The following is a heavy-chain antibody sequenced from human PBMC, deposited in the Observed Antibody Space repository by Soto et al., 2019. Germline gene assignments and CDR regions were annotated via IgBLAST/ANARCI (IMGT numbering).Heavy chain of an antibody. CDR2: IWYDGTNR. J-gene: IGHJ4*02. Sequence: PWWSLRLSCVASVFTFSNHGMHWFRQAPGKGLEWVTVIWYDGTNRFYADSVKGRFTISRDISENTVYLQMDSLRSEDTAVYYCARESSSGRRDRIDYWGQGTLVTVSS. V-gene: IGHV3-33*01. CDR1: VFTFSNHG. CDR3: ARESSSGRRDRIDY. D-gene: IGHD6-19*01.